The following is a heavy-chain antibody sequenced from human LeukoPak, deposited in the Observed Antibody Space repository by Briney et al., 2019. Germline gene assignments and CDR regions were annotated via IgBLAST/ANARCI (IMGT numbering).Heavy chain of an antibody. J-gene: IGHJ5*02. Sequence: PSETLSLTCSVSGGSISSGGYYWSWIRQHPGKGLEWIGYVYYSGSTYYNPSLKSRVTISVDTSKNQFSLKLSSVTAADTAVYYCARSKNRILAAHPWGQGTLVTVSS. CDR2: VYYSGST. V-gene: IGHV4-61*08. CDR1: GGSISSGGYY. D-gene: IGHD6-13*01. CDR3: ARSKNRILAAHP.